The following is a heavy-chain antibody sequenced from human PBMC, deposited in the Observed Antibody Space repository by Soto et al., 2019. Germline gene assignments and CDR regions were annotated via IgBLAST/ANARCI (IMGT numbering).Heavy chain of an antibody. J-gene: IGHJ4*02. V-gene: IGHV1-69*13. D-gene: IGHD1-1*01. Sequence: ASVKVSCKASGYTFTSYAMHWVRQAPGQGLEWMGGINPSNGKTNYAQKFQGRVTITADESTSTAYMELSSLRSEDTAVYYCARTPGNWNQDDYWGQGTLVTVSS. CDR2: INPSNGKT. CDR3: ARTPGNWNQDDY. CDR1: GYTFTSYA.